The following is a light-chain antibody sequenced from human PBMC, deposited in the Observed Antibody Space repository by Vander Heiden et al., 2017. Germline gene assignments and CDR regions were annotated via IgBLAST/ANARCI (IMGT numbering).Light chain of an antibody. J-gene: IGLJ2*01. V-gene: IGLV7-46*01. CDR1: TGAVTSGHY. CDR3: LLSYSGARNVV. CDR2: DTS. Sequence: QAVVTHEPSLPVSPGGPVTLTCGSSTGAVTSGHYPYWFQQKPGQAPRTLIDDTSNKHSWTPARFSGSLLGGKAALTLSGAQPEDEAEYDCLLSYSGARNVVFGGGTKLTVL.